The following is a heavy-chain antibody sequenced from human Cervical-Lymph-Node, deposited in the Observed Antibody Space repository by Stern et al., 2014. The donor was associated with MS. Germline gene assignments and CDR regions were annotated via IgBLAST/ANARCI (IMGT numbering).Heavy chain of an antibody. J-gene: IGHJ4*02. CDR3: ARGHIPYAYNYLFDY. D-gene: IGHD5-24*01. CDR2: AWYDGSTA. V-gene: IGHV3-33*01. Sequence: VQLEESGGGVVQPGTSLRLSCAASGFTFSSYGMHWVRQAPGKGLEWGALAWYDGSTAYYTNSVKGRFTISRDNSKSTLSLQMNSLTAEDTAVYYCARGHIPYAYNYLFDYWGQGTLVTVSS. CDR1: GFTFSSYG.